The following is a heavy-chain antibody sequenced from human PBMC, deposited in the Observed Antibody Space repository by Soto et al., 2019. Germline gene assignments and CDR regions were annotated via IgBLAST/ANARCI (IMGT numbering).Heavy chain of an antibody. Sequence: PGGSLRLSCAASGFTFSSYGMHWVRQAPGKGLEWVAVISYDGSNKYYADSVKGRFTISRDNSKNTLYLQMNSLRAEDTAVYYCANEYSSSSGHYYYGMDVWGQGTTVTVSS. CDR1: GFTFSSYG. D-gene: IGHD6-6*01. CDR2: ISYDGSNK. CDR3: ANEYSSSSGHYYYGMDV. J-gene: IGHJ6*02. V-gene: IGHV3-30*18.